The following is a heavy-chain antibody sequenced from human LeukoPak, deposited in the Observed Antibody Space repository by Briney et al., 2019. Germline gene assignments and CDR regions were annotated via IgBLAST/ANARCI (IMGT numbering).Heavy chain of an antibody. V-gene: IGHV1-58*01. CDR3: ARDMSTRVTPISYAFDV. CDR1: GFTFTSSA. CDR2: IVVGSGNT. D-gene: IGHD4-23*01. J-gene: IGHJ3*01. Sequence: SVKVSCKASGFTFTSSAVQWVRQARGQRLEWIGWIVVGSGNTNYAQKFQERVTITRDMSTSTAYMELSSLRSEDTAVYYCARDMSTRVTPISYAFDVWGQGTMVTVSS.